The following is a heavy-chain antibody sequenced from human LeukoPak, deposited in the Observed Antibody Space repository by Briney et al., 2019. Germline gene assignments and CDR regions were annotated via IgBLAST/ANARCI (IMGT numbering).Heavy chain of an antibody. CDR3: ARDIGSAYRNGLYYCFGMDV. CDR2: INPNSGDT. V-gene: IGHV1-2*02. Sequence: ASVKVSCKASGYTFTGYYMHWVRQAPGQGLEWMGWINPNSGDTNYAKKFQGRVTMTRDTSISTAYVELSRLRSDDTAVYYCARDIGSAYRNGLYYCFGMDVWGQGTTVTVSS. CDR1: GYTFTGYY. D-gene: IGHD5-18*01. J-gene: IGHJ6*01.